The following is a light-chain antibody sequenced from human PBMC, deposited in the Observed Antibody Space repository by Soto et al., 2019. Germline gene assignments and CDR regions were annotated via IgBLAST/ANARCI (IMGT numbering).Light chain of an antibody. Sequence: EIVMTQAPATLSVSPGERATLPCRASQSVSSNLAWYQQKPGQAPRLLIYGASTRATGVQARFSGSGSGTEFTITISSLQPDDSATYYCQQYNSYSPWTVGQGTKVDI. V-gene: IGKV3-15*01. CDR2: GAS. CDR1: QSVSSN. CDR3: QQYNSYSPWT. J-gene: IGKJ1*01.